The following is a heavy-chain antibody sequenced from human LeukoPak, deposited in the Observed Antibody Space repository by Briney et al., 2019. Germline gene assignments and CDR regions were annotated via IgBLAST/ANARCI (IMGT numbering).Heavy chain of an antibody. CDR2: IIPIFGTA. Sequence: ASVKVSCKASGGTFSSYAISWVRQAPGQGLEWMGGIIPIFGTANYAQKFQGRVTITADESTSTAYMELSSLRSEDTAVYYCARVYYYGSGCYSIYYYGMDVWGQGTTVTVSS. CDR3: ARVYYYGSGCYSIYYYGMDV. V-gene: IGHV1-69*13. J-gene: IGHJ6*02. CDR1: GGTFSSYA. D-gene: IGHD3-10*01.